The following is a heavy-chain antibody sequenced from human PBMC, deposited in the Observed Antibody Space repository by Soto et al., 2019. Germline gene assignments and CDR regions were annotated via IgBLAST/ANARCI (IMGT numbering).Heavy chain of an antibody. Sequence: PGESLKISCNGSGYTFTSYWISWVRQMPGKGLEWMGRIDPSDSYTNYSPSFQGHVTISADKSISTAYLQWSSLKASDTAMYYCARHVYDYVWGDFDYWGQGTLVTVSS. J-gene: IGHJ4*02. V-gene: IGHV5-10-1*01. D-gene: IGHD3-16*01. CDR2: IDPSDSYT. CDR3: ARHVYDYVWGDFDY. CDR1: GYTFTSYW.